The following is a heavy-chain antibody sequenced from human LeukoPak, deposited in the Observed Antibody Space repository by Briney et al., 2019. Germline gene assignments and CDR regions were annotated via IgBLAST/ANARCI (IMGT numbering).Heavy chain of an antibody. D-gene: IGHD3-16*01. J-gene: IGHJ4*02. V-gene: IGHV4-59*01. CDR1: GGSISSYY. Sequence: SETLSLTCTVSGGSISSYYWSWIRQPPGKGLEWIGYIYYSGSTNYNPSLKSRVTISVDTSKNQFSLKLSSVTAADTAVYYCARDDFGAVLFDYWGQGTLVTVSS. CDR3: ARDDFGAVLFDY. CDR2: IYYSGST.